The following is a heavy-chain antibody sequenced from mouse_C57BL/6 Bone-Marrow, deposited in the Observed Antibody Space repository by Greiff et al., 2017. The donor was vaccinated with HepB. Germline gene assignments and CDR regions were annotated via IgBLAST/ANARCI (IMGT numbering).Heavy chain of an antibody. J-gene: IGHJ2*01. CDR3: ARIITTTSGDYFDY. V-gene: IGHV1-19*01. Sequence: EVKLMESGPVLVKPGASVKMSCKASGYTFTDYYMNWVKQSHGKSLEWIGVINPYNGGTSYNQKFKGKATLTVDKSSSTAYMELNSLTSEDSAVYYCARIITTTSGDYFDYWGQGTTLTVSS. CDR1: GYTFTDYY. D-gene: IGHD1-1*01. CDR2: INPYNGGT.